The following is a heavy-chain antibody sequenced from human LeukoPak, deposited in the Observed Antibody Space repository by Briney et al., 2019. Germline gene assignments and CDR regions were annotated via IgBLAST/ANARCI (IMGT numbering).Heavy chain of an antibody. D-gene: IGHD5-24*01. V-gene: IGHV3-21*01. CDR3: ARAREMGKQNALGY. Sequence: PGGSLRLPCAASGFTFSSYSMNWVRQAPGKGLEWVSSISSSSSYIYYADSVKGRFTISRDNAKNSLYLQMNSLRAEDTAVYYCARAREMGKQNALGYWGQGTLVTVSS. J-gene: IGHJ4*02. CDR2: ISSSSSYI. CDR1: GFTFSSYS.